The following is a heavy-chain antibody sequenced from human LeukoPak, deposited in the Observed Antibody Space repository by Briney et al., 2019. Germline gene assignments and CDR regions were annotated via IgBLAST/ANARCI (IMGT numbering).Heavy chain of an antibody. D-gene: IGHD6-13*01. CDR3: ARDQSVRSWCFDS. J-gene: IGHJ4*02. CDR2: IHHSGNT. Sequence: SETLSLTCAVSGDSISSSHWWTWIRQPPGKGLEWIGEIHHSGNTDYNPSLKSRVTISLDKSKNEFSLQMRSVTAADTAFYYCARDQSVRSWCFDSWGQGALVTVSS. V-gene: IGHV4-4*02. CDR1: GDSISSSHW.